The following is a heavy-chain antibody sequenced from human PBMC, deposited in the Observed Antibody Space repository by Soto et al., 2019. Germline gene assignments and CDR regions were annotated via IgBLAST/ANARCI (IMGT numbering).Heavy chain of an antibody. Sequence: GGSLRLSCAASGFTFSSYGMHWVRQAPGKGLEWVAVIWYDGSNKYYADSVKGRFTIFRDNSKNTLYLQMNSLRAEDTAVYYCARDLGYCSSTSCYNYYYYGMDVWGQRTTVTVSS. CDR2: IWYDGSNK. CDR3: ARDLGYCSSTSCYNYYYYGMDV. V-gene: IGHV3-33*01. J-gene: IGHJ6*02. CDR1: GFTFSSYG. D-gene: IGHD2-2*02.